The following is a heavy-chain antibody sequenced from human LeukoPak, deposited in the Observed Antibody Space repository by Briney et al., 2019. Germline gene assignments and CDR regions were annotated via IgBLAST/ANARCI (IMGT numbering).Heavy chain of an antibody. CDR2: MNPNSGNT. CDR1: AYTFTSYD. J-gene: IGHJ3*02. D-gene: IGHD6-6*01. Sequence: GASVKVSCKASAYTFTSYDINWVRQATGQGLEWMGWMNPNSGNTGYEQKFQGRVTITRNTSISTAYMELSSLRSEDTAVYYCARGIAARLGRAFDIWGQGTMVTVSS. V-gene: IGHV1-8*03. CDR3: ARGIAARLGRAFDI.